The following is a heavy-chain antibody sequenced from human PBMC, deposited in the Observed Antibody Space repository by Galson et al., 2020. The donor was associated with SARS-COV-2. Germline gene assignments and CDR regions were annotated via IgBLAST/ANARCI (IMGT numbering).Heavy chain of an antibody. J-gene: IGHJ4*02. V-gene: IGHV3-7*05. CDR1: GFSFSRWW. CDR2: IKEDGSEQ. CDR3: ARYNWNDGGADY. D-gene: IGHD1-1*01. Sequence: GGSLRLSCAASGFSFSRWWMSWVRQAPGKGLEWVANIKEDGSEQFYVDSVKGRFTISRDNAKNSVYLQMNSLRAEDTAVYYCARYNWNDGGADYWGQGTLVTVSS.